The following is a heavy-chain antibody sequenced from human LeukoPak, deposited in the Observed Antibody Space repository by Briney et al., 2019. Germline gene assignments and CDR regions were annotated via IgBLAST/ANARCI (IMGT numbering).Heavy chain of an antibody. CDR3: ARGYSSPTDYYYYMDV. CDR2: IIPIFGTA. D-gene: IGHD4-11*01. V-gene: IGHV1-69*01. CDR1: GGTFSSYA. Sequence: ASVKVSCKASGGTFSSYAISWVRQAPGQGLEWMGGIIPIFGTANYAQKFQGRVTITADESTSTAYMELSSLRSEDTAVYYCARGYSSPTDYYYYMDVWGKGTTVTVSS. J-gene: IGHJ6*03.